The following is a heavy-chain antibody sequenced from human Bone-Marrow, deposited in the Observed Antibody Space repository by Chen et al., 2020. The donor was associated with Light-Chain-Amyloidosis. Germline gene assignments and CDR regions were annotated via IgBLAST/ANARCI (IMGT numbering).Heavy chain of an antibody. CDR3: ASTPGWFDP. V-gene: IGHV1-69*05. CDR2: IIPIFGTA. J-gene: IGHJ5*02. Sequence: QVQLVQSGAGVRKPGSSVKVPCKALGGTFSSYAISWVRQAPGQGLEWMGGIIPIFGTANYAQKFQGRVTITTDESTSTAYMELSSLRSEDTAVYYCASTPGWFDPWGQGTLVTVSS. CDR1: GGTFSSYA.